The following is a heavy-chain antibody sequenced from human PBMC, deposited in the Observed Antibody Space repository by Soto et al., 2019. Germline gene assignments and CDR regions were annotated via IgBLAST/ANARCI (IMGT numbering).Heavy chain of an antibody. Sequence: QVQLQESGPGLVKPSETLSLTCTVSGGSIGSYYWSWVRQPPGKGLEWIGYIYSSGSTTYNPSLKSRVTISVDTSKNQFSLKVSSVTAADTAVYYCARGLTGSPIPGEYWGHGTLVTVSS. D-gene: IGHD3-16*01. CDR2: IYSSGST. V-gene: IGHV4-59*01. CDR1: GGSIGSYY. J-gene: IGHJ4*01. CDR3: ARGLTGSPIPGEY.